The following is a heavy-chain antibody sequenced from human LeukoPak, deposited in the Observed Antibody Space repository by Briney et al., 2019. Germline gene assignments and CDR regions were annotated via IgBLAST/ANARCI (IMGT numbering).Heavy chain of an antibody. CDR2: IYYRGTT. CDR3: ARDQVGRGSSGDDYFWWFDP. V-gene: IGHV4-30-4*08. CDR1: GGSISNGDSF. D-gene: IGHD5-12*01. J-gene: IGHJ5*02. Sequence: PSETLSLTCTVSGGSISNGDSFWSWVRQPPGKGLEWIGYIYYRGTTYYNPSLRGRVTISVDTSKNQFSLKLNSLTAADTAVYYCARDQVGRGSSGDDYFWWFDPWGQGTLVTVSS.